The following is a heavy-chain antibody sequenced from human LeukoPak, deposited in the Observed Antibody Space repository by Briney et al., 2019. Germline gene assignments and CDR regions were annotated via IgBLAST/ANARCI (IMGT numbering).Heavy chain of an antibody. CDR1: GGSISSNSYY. D-gene: IGHD5-18*01. CDR2: IYYSGTT. J-gene: IGHJ6*03. CDR3: AREDTAYGRYYYYYMDV. V-gene: IGHV4-39*07. Sequence: SETLSLTCTVSGGSISSNSYYWGWTRQPPGKGLEWIGTIYYSGTTYYYPSLKSRVTVSIDTSKNQFSLKLSSVTAADTAVYYCAREDTAYGRYYYYYMDVWGKGATVTVSS.